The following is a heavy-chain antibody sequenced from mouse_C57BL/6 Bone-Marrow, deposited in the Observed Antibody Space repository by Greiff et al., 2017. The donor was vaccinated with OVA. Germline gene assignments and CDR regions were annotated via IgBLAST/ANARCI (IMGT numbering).Heavy chain of an antibody. CDR3: ASGGTPFAD. V-gene: IGHV1-50*01. D-gene: IGHD2-14*01. J-gene: IGHJ3*01. Sequence: QVQLQQSGAELVKPGASVKLSCKASGYTFTSYWMQWVKQRPGQGLEWIGEIDPSDSYTNYNQKFKGKATLTVDTSSSTAYMQLSSLTSEDSAVYYCASGGTPFADWGQGTLVTVSA. CDR1: GYTFTSYW. CDR2: IDPSDSYT.